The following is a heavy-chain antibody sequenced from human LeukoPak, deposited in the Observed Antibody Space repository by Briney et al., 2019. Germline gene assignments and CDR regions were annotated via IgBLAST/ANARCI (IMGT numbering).Heavy chain of an antibody. V-gene: IGHV4-39*01. D-gene: IGHD3/OR15-3a*01. Sequence: PSETLSLTCTVSGASISSSTYYWGWIRQPPGKGLEWIGGASYSGNTYYNASLKSQVSISIDTSKNQFSLRLTSVTAADTAVYYCARQTGSGLFILPGGQGTLVTVSS. CDR1: GASISSSTYY. CDR2: ASYSGNT. J-gene: IGHJ4*02. CDR3: ARQTGSGLFILP.